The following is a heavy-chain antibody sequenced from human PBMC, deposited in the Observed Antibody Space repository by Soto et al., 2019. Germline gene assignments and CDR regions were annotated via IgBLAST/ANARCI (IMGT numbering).Heavy chain of an antibody. CDR1: GFTFSNAW. J-gene: IGHJ3*02. D-gene: IGHD3-10*01. CDR3: TSYYYGSGSYYFDI. CDR2: IKSKTDGGTT. Sequence: GESLKISCAASGFTFSNAWMSWVRQAPGKGLEWVGRIKSKTDGGTTDYAAPVKGRFTISRDDSKNTLYLQMNSLKTEDTAVYYCTSYYYGSGSYYFDIWGQGTMVTVSS. V-gene: IGHV3-15*01.